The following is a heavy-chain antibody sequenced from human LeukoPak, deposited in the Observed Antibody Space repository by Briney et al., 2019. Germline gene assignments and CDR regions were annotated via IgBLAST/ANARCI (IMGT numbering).Heavy chain of an antibody. CDR1: GFTFSSYS. J-gene: IGHJ4*02. CDR2: ITRSSIYI. Sequence: GGSLRLSCAASGFTFSSYSMNWVRQAPGKGLEWVSCITRSSIYIYYADSVKGRFTISRDNAKNSLYLQMNSLRAEDKAVYYCAKGGSTYASNFDYWGQGTLVTVYS. D-gene: IGHD5-18*01. V-gene: IGHV3-21*01. CDR3: AKGGSTYASNFDY.